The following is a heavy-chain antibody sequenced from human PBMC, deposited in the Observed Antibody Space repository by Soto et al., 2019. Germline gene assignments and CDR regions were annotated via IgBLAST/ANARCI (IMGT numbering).Heavy chain of an antibody. CDR3: ATGLKDASNRPSFDS. Sequence: GGSLRLSCAASGFTFSGYSMNWVRQAPGKGLEWVSSISSSSSYIYYADSVKGRFTISRDNAKNSLYLQMNSLRAEDTGIYFCATGLKDASNRPSFDSWGPGTPVTVSS. J-gene: IGHJ4*02. CDR2: ISSSSSYI. CDR1: GFTFSGYS. D-gene: IGHD3-16*01. V-gene: IGHV3-21*04.